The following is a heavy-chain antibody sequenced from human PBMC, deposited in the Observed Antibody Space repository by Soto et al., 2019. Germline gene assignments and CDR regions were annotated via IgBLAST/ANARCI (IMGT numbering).Heavy chain of an antibody. CDR2: ISSSGGST. D-gene: IGHD4-17*01. J-gene: IGHJ4*02. CDR3: ARGAYGSIWRNYFDN. Sequence: GGSLRLSCAASGFTFSNSAMSWVRQAPGKGLEWVSTISSSGGSTYFADSVKGRFTISRDNSKNTLYLQMNSLRAEDTAVYYCARGAYGSIWRNYFDNWGQGTLVTVSS. CDR1: GFTFSNSA. V-gene: IGHV3-23*01.